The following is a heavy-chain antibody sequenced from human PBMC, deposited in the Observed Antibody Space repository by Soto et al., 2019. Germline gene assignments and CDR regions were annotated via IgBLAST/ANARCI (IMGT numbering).Heavy chain of an antibody. CDR3: ARSQGSSTSLEVYYYYYYGMDV. CDR1: GGTFGSYA. Sequence: QVQLVQSGAEVKKPGSSVKVSCKASGGTFGSYAISWVRQAPGQGLEWMGGIIPIPGTANYAQKFQGRVTIAADEPTRTAYMELSSRRSEDTAVYYWARSQGSSTSLEVYYYYYYGMDVWGQGTTVTVSS. CDR2: IIPIPGTA. D-gene: IGHD2-2*01. J-gene: IGHJ6*02. V-gene: IGHV1-69*01.